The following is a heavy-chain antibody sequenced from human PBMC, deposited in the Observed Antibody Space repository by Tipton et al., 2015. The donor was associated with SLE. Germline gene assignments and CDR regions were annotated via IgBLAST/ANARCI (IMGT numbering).Heavy chain of an antibody. J-gene: IGHJ3*02. CDR2: IIPIFGTA. D-gene: IGHD2-2*01. Sequence: QLVQSGAEVKKPGASVKVSCKASGYTFTSYGISWVRQAPGQGLEWMGRIIPIFGTANYAQKFQGRVTITADESTSTAYMELSSLRSEDTAVYYCARALYCSSTSCPDAFDIWGQGTMVTVSS. CDR3: ARALYCSSTSCPDAFDI. CDR1: GYTFTSYG. V-gene: IGHV1-69*18.